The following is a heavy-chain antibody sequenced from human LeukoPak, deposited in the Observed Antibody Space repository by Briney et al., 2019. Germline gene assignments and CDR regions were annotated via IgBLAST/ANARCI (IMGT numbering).Heavy chain of an antibody. CDR1: GFTFSSYW. Sequence: GGSLRLSCAASGFTFSSYWMSWVRQAPGKGLERVANIKQDGSEKYYVDSVKGRFTISRDNAKNSLYLQMNSLRAEDTAVYYCARGGDYYDSSGYGAYWGQGTLVTVSS. CDR2: IKQDGSEK. J-gene: IGHJ4*02. CDR3: ARGGDYYDSSGYGAY. V-gene: IGHV3-7*03. D-gene: IGHD3-22*01.